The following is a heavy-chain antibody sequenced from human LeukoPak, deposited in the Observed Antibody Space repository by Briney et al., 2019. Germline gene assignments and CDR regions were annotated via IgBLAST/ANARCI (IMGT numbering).Heavy chain of an antibody. J-gene: IGHJ4*02. D-gene: IGHD5-24*01. CDR2: ISYDGSNK. CDR3: ARARDGYNYCFDY. Sequence: PGGSLRLSCAASGFTFSSYAMHWVRQAPGKGLEWVAVISYDGSNKYYADSVKGRFTISRDNSKNTLYLQMNSLRAEDTAVYYCARARDGYNYCFDYWGQGTLVTVSS. V-gene: IGHV3-30-3*01. CDR1: GFTFSSYA.